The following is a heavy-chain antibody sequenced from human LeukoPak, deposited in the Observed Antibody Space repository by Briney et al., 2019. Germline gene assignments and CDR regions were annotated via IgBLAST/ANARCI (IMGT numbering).Heavy chain of an antibody. CDR3: TRKGARSRLGGYKFDAFDI. Sequence: SETLSLTCAVYGGSFSGYYWSWIRQPPGKGLEWIGEINHSGRTSYNPSLKSRVTISLDTSKNQFPLKLTSVTAADTAVYYCTRKGARSRLGGYKFDAFDIWGQGTMVTVSS. D-gene: IGHD5-24*01. V-gene: IGHV4-34*01. CDR1: GGSFSGYY. J-gene: IGHJ3*02. CDR2: INHSGRT.